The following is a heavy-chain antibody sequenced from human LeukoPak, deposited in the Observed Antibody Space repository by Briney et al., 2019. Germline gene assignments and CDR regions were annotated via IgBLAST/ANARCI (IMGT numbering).Heavy chain of an antibody. D-gene: IGHD3-3*01. J-gene: IGHJ4*02. CDR1: GASVNSGDYF. CDR2: IYYSGST. V-gene: IGHV4-30-4*01. CDR3: ARGGYYFIDY. Sequence: SETLSLTCTVSGASVNSGDYFWSWIRQPPGKGLEWIGYIYYSGSTYYNPSLKSRVTISVDTSKNQFSLKLSSVTAADTAVYYCARGGYYFIDYWGQGTLVTVSS.